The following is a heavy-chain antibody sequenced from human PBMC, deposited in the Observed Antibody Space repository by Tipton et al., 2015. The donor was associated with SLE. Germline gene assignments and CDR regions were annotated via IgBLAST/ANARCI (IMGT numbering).Heavy chain of an antibody. CDR2: IYYSGST. D-gene: IGHD6-25*01. CDR1: GGSISSSSYY. Sequence: TLSLTCTVSGGSISSSSYYWGWIRQPPGKGLEWIGSIYYSGSTYYNSSLKSRVTISVDTSKNQFSLKLSSVTAADTAVYFCARGVRYSSGQSAFDIWGQGTMVSVSS. V-gene: IGHV4-39*07. J-gene: IGHJ3*02. CDR3: ARGVRYSSGQSAFDI.